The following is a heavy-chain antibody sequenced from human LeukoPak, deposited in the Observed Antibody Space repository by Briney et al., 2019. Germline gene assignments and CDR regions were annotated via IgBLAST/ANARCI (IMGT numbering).Heavy chain of an antibody. D-gene: IGHD5-24*01. CDR3: ARGGDGYNDFDY. V-gene: IGHV4-4*07. CDR1: GVSINNYY. CDR2: IYTSGST. J-gene: IGHJ4*02. Sequence: PSETLSLTCTVSGVSINNYYWSWIRQPAGKGLEWIGRIYTSGSTNYNPSLKSRVTISVDTSKNQFSLKLSSVTAADTAVYYCARGGDGYNDFDYWGQGTLVTVSS.